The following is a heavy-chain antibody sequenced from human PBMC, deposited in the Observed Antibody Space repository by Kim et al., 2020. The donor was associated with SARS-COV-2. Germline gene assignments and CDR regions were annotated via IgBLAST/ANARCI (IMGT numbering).Heavy chain of an antibody. CDR2: IDAEGGAI. D-gene: IGHD3-3*01. V-gene: IGHV3-74*01. Sequence: GGSLRLSCVASGFTIGTYWMHWVRQVPEKGLVWVARIDAEGGAITYADSVRGRFTISRDNAKDTLYLQMDSLRVEDMGFYDCTRNFGGRSGLFEVWGQGTMVTVST. CDR3: TRNFGGRSGLFEV. J-gene: IGHJ3*01. CDR1: GFTIGTYW.